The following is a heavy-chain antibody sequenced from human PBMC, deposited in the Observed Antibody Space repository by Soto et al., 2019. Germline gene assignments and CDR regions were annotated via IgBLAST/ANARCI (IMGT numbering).Heavy chain of an antibody. Sequence: PGGSLRLSCAASGFTFSNAWMSWVRQAPGKGLEWVGRIKSKTDGGTTDYAAPVKGRFTISRDDSKNTLYLQMNSLKTEDTAVYYCTTDLPRGGLRFLEGPVYWGQGTLVTVSS. CDR1: GFTFSNAW. CDR3: TTDLPRGGLRFLEGPVY. J-gene: IGHJ4*02. V-gene: IGHV3-15*01. D-gene: IGHD3-3*01. CDR2: IKSKTDGGTT.